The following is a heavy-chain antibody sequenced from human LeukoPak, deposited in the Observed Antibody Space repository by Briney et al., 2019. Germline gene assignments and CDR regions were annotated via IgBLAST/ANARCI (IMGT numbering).Heavy chain of an antibody. J-gene: IGHJ4*02. CDR2: IYYSGST. CDR1: GGSISSGGYY. D-gene: IGHD5-12*01. Sequence: SETLSLTCTVSGGSISSGGYYWSWIRQHPGRGLEWIGYIYYSGSTYYNPSLKSRVTISVDTSKNQFSLKLSSVTAADTAVYYCARAPDIVAPHDDYWGQGTLVTVSS. CDR3: ARAPDIVAPHDDY. V-gene: IGHV4-31*03.